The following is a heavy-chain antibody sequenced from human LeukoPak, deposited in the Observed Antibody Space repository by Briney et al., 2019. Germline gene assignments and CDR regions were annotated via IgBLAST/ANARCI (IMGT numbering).Heavy chain of an antibody. CDR2: IYYTET. Sequence: SETLSLTCTVSGGSVSNYYWSWIRQSPGKGLEWIGYIYYTETSYNPSLKSRVTISADTSKNQFSLKLYSVTATDTAVYYCATRKLGNDYWGQGTLVTVSS. D-gene: IGHD7-27*01. CDR3: ATRKLGNDY. CDR1: GGSVSNYY. V-gene: IGHV4-59*02. J-gene: IGHJ4*02.